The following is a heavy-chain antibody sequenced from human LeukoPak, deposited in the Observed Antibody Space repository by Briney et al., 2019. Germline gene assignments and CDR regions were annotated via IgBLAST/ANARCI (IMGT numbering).Heavy chain of an antibody. CDR1: GYTFTGYY. J-gene: IGHJ4*02. V-gene: IGHV1-69*13. D-gene: IGHD6-25*01. Sequence: GASVKVSCKASGYTFTGYYMHWVRQAPGQGLEWMGGIIPIFGTANYAQKFQGRVTITADESTSTAYMELSSLRSEDTAVYYCARVRPQYFDYWGQGTLVTVSS. CDR2: IIPIFGTA. CDR3: ARVRPQYFDY.